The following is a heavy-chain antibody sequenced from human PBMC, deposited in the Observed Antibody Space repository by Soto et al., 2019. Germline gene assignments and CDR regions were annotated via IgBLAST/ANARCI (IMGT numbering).Heavy chain of an antibody. D-gene: IGHD2-2*01. CDR2: ISWNSGSI. CDR3: AKDMAPPGKSCSSTSCYVFDY. J-gene: IGHJ4*02. CDR1: GFTFDDYA. V-gene: IGHV3-9*01. Sequence: GGSLRLSCAASGFTFDDYAMHWVRQAPGKGLEWVSGISWNSGSIGYADSVKGRFTISRDNAKNSLYLQMNSLRAEDTALYYCAKDMAPPGKSCSSTSCYVFDYWGQGTLVTVSS.